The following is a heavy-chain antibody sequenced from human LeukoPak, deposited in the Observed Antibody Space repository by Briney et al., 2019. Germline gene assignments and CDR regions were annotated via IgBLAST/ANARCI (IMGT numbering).Heavy chain of an antibody. V-gene: IGHV3-74*01. CDR2: INSDGSST. D-gene: IGHD3-10*01. CDR3: ARDLRGSDAYYFDY. J-gene: IGHJ4*02. CDR1: GFTFSSYS. Sequence: GGSLRLSCAASGFTFSSYSMNWVRQAPGKGLVWVSRINSDGSSTSYTDSVKGRFTISRDNAKNTLYLQMNSLRAEDMAVYYCARDLRGSDAYYFDYWGQGTLVTVSS.